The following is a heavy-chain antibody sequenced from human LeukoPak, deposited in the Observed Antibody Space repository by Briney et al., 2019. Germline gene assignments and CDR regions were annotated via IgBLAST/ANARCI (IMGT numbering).Heavy chain of an antibody. V-gene: IGHV3-64*01. CDR1: GFTFSSYA. D-gene: IGHD2-21*02. Sequence: PGGSLRLSCAASGFTFSSYAVHWVRQAPGEGLEYVSAISSNGGSTYYANSVKGRFTISRDNSKNTLYIQMGSLRAVVMAVYYCARGALAYCGGDGFFGYYGMDVWGQGTTVTVSS. CDR3: ARGALAYCGGDGFFGYYGMDV. CDR2: ISSNGGST. J-gene: IGHJ6*02.